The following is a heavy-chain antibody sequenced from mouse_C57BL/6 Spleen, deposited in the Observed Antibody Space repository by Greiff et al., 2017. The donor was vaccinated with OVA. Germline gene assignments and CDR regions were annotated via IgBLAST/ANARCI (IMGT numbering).Heavy chain of an antibody. CDR2: IWTGGGT. V-gene: IGHV2-9-1*01. D-gene: IGHD2-3*01. Sequence: VQLQQSGPGLVAPSQSLSITCTVSGFSLTSYAISWVRQPPGKGLEWLGVIWTGGGTNYNSALKSRLSISKDNSKSQVFLKMNSLQTDDTARYYCARNLSDGYGAMDYWGQGTSVTVSS. J-gene: IGHJ4*01. CDR3: ARNLSDGYGAMDY. CDR1: GFSLTSYA.